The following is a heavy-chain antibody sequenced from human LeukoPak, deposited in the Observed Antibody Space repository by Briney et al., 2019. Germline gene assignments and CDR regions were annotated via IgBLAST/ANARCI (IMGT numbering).Heavy chain of an antibody. J-gene: IGHJ4*02. V-gene: IGHV3-23*01. CDR2: ISGSGGST. CDR3: AKDRRVYYDILTGPASPFDH. Sequence: QPGGSPRLSCAASGFTFSSYGMSWVRQAPGKGLEWVSAISGSGGSTYYADSVKGRFTISRDNSKNTLYLQMNSLRAEDTAVYYCAKDRRVYYDILTGPASPFDHWGQGTLVTVSS. CDR1: GFTFSSYG. D-gene: IGHD3-9*01.